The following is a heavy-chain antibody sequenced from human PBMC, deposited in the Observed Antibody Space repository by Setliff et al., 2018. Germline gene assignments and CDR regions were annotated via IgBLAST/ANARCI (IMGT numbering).Heavy chain of an antibody. D-gene: IGHD6-19*01. CDR3: ATSDWYAAFDH. CDR2: IKQDESEK. J-gene: IGHJ4*02. V-gene: IGHV3-7*01. CDR1: GFIFSTYW. Sequence: PSETLSLSCAASGFIFSTYWMSWVRQAPGKGLEWVANIKQDESEKHYVGSVKGRFTISRDNARNSVYLQMNSLRAEDAAVYYCATSDWYAAFDHWGQGTLVTVSS.